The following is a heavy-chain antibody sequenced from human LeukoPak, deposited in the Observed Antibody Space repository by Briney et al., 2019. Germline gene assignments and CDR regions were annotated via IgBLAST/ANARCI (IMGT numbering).Heavy chain of an antibody. CDR3: AKETRVAGWYSDY. J-gene: IGHJ4*02. CDR1: GFTFSSYP. D-gene: IGHD6-19*01. V-gene: IGHV3-23*01. CDR2: INDSGGNT. Sequence: PGGSLRLSCAASGFTFSSYPMSWVRQAPGKGLEWVSSINDSGGNTYNADSVKGRFTISRDNSKNTLYLQMNSLRAEDTAVYYCAKETRVAGWYSDYWSQGTLVAVSS.